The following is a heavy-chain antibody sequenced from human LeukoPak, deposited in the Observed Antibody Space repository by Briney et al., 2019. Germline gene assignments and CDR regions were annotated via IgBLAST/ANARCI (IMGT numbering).Heavy chain of an antibody. CDR1: GVSISSSSYY. CDR3: ARHASVYHDAFDI. V-gene: IGHV4-39*01. CDR2: IYYSGST. J-gene: IGHJ3*02. Sequence: SETLSLTCTVSGVSISSSSYYWGWIRQPPGKGLEWIGSIYYSGSTYYNPSLKSRVTISVDTSKNQFSLKLSSVTAADTAVYYCARHASVYHDAFDIWGQGTMVTVSS. D-gene: IGHD2-2*02.